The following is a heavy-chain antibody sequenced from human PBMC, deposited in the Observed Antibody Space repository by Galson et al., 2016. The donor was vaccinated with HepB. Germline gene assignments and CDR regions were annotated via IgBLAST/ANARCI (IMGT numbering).Heavy chain of an antibody. Sequence: SLRLSCAASGFTFSGYKMNWVRQAPGKALEWVSYISTTSSAIYYADSVKGRFSISRDNAESSLYLQMNSLRDEDTAVYYCARKFSGSENYFFYYWGQGTLAIVSS. CDR2: ISTTSSAI. D-gene: IGHD3-10*01. V-gene: IGHV3-48*02. J-gene: IGHJ4*02. CDR1: GFTFSGYK. CDR3: ARKFSGSENYFFYY.